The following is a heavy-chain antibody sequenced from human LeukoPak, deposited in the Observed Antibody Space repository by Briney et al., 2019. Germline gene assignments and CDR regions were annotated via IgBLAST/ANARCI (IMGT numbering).Heavy chain of an antibody. J-gene: IGHJ4*02. CDR3: ASVTDGYNYYY. V-gene: IGHV3-21*01. Sequence: GGSLRLSCVASGFSFSSYIMNGVRQALGKGLEWVSSISSSSGYIYYANSVKGRFTISRDNAKNSLYLQMNSLRAEDTAVYYCASVTDGYNYYYWGQGTLVTVSS. D-gene: IGHD5-24*01. CDR2: ISSSSGYI. CDR1: GFSFSSYI.